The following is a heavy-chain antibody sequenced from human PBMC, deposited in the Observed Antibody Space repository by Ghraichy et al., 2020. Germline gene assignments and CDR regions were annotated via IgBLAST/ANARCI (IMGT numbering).Heavy chain of an antibody. CDR2: ISTTGDTI. CDR1: EFSFKNFE. CDR3: ARDLREAGKYPGAFDV. Sequence: LSLTCAASEFSFKNFEMNWVRQAPGKGLEWVSYISTTGDTIYYADSVKGRFTIFRDNADNSLYLQMNSLRVEDTAIYYCARDLREAGKYPGAFDVWGQGAVVTVSS. V-gene: IGHV3-48*03. D-gene: IGHD1-14*01. J-gene: IGHJ3*01.